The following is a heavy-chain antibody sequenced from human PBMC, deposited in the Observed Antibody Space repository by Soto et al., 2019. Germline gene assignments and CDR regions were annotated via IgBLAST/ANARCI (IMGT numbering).Heavy chain of an antibody. CDR2: ISSSGSTI. Sequence: QVQLVESGGGLVKPGGSLRLSCAASGFTFSDYYMSWIRQAPGKGLEWVSDISSSGSTIYYADSVKGRFTISRDNAKNSGDLQMNSLIAEDTAVYYWARASATTTIDSWGKGTLVTVS. CDR3: ARASATTTIDS. V-gene: IGHV3-11*01. J-gene: IGHJ4*02. CDR1: GFTFSDYY. D-gene: IGHD4-17*01.